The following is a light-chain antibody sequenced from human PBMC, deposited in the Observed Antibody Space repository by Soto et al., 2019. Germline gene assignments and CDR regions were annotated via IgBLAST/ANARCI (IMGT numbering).Light chain of an antibody. V-gene: IGLV1-44*01. CDR1: SSNIGSNT. J-gene: IGLJ3*02. Sequence: QSVLTQPPSASGTPGQRVTISCSGSSSNIGSNTVNWYQQLPGTAPKHLIFSNNQRPSGVPDRFSGSKSGTSASLAISGLQPEDEADYSCAAWDDSLSWVFGGGTKLTVL. CDR3: AAWDDSLSWV. CDR2: SNN.